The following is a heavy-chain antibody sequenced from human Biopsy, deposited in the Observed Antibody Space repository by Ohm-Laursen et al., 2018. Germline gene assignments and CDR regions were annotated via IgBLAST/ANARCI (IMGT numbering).Heavy chain of an antibody. D-gene: IGHD3-22*01. CDR3: ASVVLGPTNDAFDL. Sequence: SETLSLTCNVSGGDINNYYWSWIRPPAGKGLEWIGRIYPGGSTNYNPSLKSRVTMSVDTSKKQLSLRLRLITAADTAMYYCASVVLGPTNDAFDLWGQGTMVVVSS. CDR2: IYPGGST. CDR1: GGDINNYY. V-gene: IGHV4-4*07. J-gene: IGHJ3*01.